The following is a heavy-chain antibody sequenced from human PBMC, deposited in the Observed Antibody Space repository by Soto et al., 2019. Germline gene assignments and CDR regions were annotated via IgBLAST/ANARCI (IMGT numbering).Heavy chain of an antibody. J-gene: IGHJ4*02. D-gene: IGHD3-10*01. CDR3: ARDKFPGSGSYPDY. Sequence: SVKVSCKASGGTFNSYAISWVRQAPGQGLEWMGGIIPIFGTANYAQKFQGRVTITADESTSTAYMELSSLRSEDTAVYYCARDKFPGSGSYPDYWGQGTLVTVSS. V-gene: IGHV1-69*13. CDR1: GGTFNSYA. CDR2: IIPIFGTA.